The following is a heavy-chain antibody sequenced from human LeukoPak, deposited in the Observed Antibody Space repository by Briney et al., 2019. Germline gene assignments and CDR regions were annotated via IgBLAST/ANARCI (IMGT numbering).Heavy chain of an antibody. J-gene: IGHJ5*02. Sequence: SETLSLTCAVSGYSIKGGYSWTWLRQRPGKGLEWIGNIYHSGYAYYNPSLKSRVTISLDAFKNQFSLRLSSVTAADQAVYYCARNSSLTTLKGGWFDPWGQGTLVTVSS. D-gene: IGHD4-11*01. V-gene: IGHV4-38-2*01. CDR1: GYSIKGGYS. CDR2: IYHSGYA. CDR3: ARNSSLTTLKGGWFDP.